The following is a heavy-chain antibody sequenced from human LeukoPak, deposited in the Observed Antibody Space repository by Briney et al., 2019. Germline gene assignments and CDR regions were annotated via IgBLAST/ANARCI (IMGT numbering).Heavy chain of an antibody. CDR2: ISYDGSNK. D-gene: IGHD3-22*01. J-gene: IGHJ4*02. Sequence: DPGRSLRLSCAASGFTFSSYAMHWVRQAPGKGLEWVAVISYDGSNKYYADSVKGRFTISRDNSKNMLYLQMNSLRAEDTAVYYCARSKLNYYDSSVWYFDYWGQGTLVTVSS. CDR3: ARSKLNYYDSSVWYFDY. CDR1: GFTFSSYA. V-gene: IGHV3-30-3*01.